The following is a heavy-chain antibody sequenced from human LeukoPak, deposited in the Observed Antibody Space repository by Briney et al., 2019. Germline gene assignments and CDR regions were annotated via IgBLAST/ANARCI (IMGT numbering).Heavy chain of an antibody. CDR3: ASSESSYYDFWSGYLNDAFDI. D-gene: IGHD3-3*01. CDR2: IYTSGST. V-gene: IGHV4-4*07. CDR1: GGSLSSYY. J-gene: IGHJ3*02. Sequence: PSETLSLTCTVSGGSLSSYYWSWIRQPAGKGLEWIGRIYTSGSTNYNPSLKSRVTMSVDTSKNQFSLKLSSVTAADTAVYYCASSESSYYDFWSGYLNDAFDIWGQGTMVTVSS.